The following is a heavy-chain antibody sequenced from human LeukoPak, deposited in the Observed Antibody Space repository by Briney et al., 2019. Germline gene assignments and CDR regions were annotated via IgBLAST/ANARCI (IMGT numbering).Heavy chain of an antibody. J-gene: IGHJ6*02. Sequence: SVKVSCKASGGTFSSYAISWVRQAPGQGLEWMGRIIPIFGIANYAQKLQGRVTITADKSTSTAYMELSSLRSEDTAVYYCARDPHYYYDSSGYYYYYGMDVWGQGTTVTVSS. CDR1: GGTFSSYA. V-gene: IGHV1-69*04. CDR3: ARDPHYYYDSSGYYYYYGMDV. CDR2: IIPIFGIA. D-gene: IGHD3-22*01.